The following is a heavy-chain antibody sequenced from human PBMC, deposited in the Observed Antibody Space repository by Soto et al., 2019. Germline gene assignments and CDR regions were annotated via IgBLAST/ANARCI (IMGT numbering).Heavy chain of an antibody. CDR3: ARAYFGYPAVYGMDV. V-gene: IGHV4-31*03. D-gene: IGHD3-10*01. CDR1: GGSISSGGYY. J-gene: IGHJ6*02. CDR2: IYYSGST. Sequence: LSLTCTVSGGSISSGGYYWSWIRQHPGKGLEWIGYIYYSGSTYYNPSLKSRVTISVDTSKNQFSLKLSSVTAADTAVYYCARAYFGYPAVYGMDVWGQGTTVTVSS.